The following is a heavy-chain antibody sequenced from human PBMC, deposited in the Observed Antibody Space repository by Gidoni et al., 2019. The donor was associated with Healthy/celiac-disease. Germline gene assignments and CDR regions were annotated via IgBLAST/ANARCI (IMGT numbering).Heavy chain of an antibody. CDR1: GFTFDDYA. J-gene: IGHJ4*02. Sequence: EVQLVESGGGLVQPGRSLRLSCAASGFTFDDYAMHWVRQAPGKGLEWVSGISWNSGSIGYADSVKGRFTISRDNAKNSLYLQMNSLRAEDTALYYCAKGAYGGPGFFIDYWGQGTLVTVSS. CDR3: AKGAYGGPGFFIDY. CDR2: ISWNSGSI. D-gene: IGHD3-3*01. V-gene: IGHV3-9*01.